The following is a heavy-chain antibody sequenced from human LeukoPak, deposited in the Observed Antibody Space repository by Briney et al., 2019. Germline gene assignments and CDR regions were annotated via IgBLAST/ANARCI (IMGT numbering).Heavy chain of an antibody. D-gene: IGHD1-26*01. Sequence: ASVKVSYTASGYTFTAYFIHWVRQAPGQGLEWMGRMNPNSGDTNNAQRFQGRVTMTRDTSTSTAYMELSRLTSDDTAVYYCARAVQWELSLADYWGQGTLVTVSS. CDR2: MNPNSGDT. J-gene: IGHJ4*02. V-gene: IGHV1-2*06. CDR3: ARAVQWELSLADY. CDR1: GYTFTAYF.